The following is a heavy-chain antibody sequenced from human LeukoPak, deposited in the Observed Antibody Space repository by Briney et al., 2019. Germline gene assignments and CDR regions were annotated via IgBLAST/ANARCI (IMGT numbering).Heavy chain of an antibody. D-gene: IGHD2-15*01. V-gene: IGHV1-2*02. CDR1: GYTFTGYY. CDR3: AREMGDIVAY. Sequence: ASVKVSCKASGYTFTGYYMHWVRQAPGQGLEWMGWINPNSGGTNYAQTFQGRVTMTRDTSISTAYMELSRLRSDDTAVYYCAREMGDIVAYWGQGTLVTVSS. CDR2: INPNSGGT. J-gene: IGHJ4*02.